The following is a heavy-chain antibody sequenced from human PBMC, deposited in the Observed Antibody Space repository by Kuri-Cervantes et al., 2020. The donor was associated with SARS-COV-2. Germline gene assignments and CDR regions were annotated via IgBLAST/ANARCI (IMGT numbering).Heavy chain of an antibody. J-gene: IGHJ4*02. CDR3: GGIFDY. CDR1: GFTFSSYG. Sequence: GESLKISCAASGFTFSSYGMHWVRQAPGKGLEWVAFIRYDGSNKYYANSVKGRFTISRDSAKNTLYLQIDSLRDEDTAVYYCGGIFDYWGQGTLVTVSS. V-gene: IGHV3-30*02. D-gene: IGHD3-9*01. CDR2: IRYDGSNK.